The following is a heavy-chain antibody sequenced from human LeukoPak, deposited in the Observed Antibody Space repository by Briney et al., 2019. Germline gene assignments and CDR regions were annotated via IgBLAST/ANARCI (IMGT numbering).Heavy chain of an antibody. CDR3: VTSVAGPDY. Sequence: GGSLKLSCAASGFTFSDSAMHWVRQASGKGLEWVGRIRSKANSYATSYAASVKGRFTISRDESKSTAYLQMNSLKSEDTAVYYCVTSVAGPDYWDQGTLVTVSS. CDR2: IRSKANSYAT. CDR1: GFTFSDSA. D-gene: IGHD6-19*01. J-gene: IGHJ4*02. V-gene: IGHV3-73*01.